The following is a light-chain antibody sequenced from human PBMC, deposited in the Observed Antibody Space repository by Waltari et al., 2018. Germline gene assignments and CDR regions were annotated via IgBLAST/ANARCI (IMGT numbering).Light chain of an antibody. V-gene: IGKV2-40*01. CDR1: QSLLDSEDGNTY. CDR2: EVS. Sequence: DIVMTQTPLSLPVTLGEPASISCRSSQSLLDSEDGNTYLEWYLQKPGQSPQLLIYEVSNRASGVPDRFSGSGSDTDFTLKISRVEAEDVGVYYCMQALEFPWTFGQGTKVELK. J-gene: IGKJ1*01. CDR3: MQALEFPWT.